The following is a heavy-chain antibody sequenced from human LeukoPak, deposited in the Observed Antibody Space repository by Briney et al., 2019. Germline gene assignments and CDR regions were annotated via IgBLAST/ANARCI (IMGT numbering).Heavy chain of an antibody. J-gene: IGHJ4*02. CDR3: AKDTDYRYYFDY. Sequence: PGGSLRLSCAASGFTFSSYAMSWVRQAPGKGLEWVSAISGSGGSTYYADSVKGRFTISRDNSENTLYLQMNSLRAEDTAVYYCAKDTDYRYYFDYWGQGTLVTVSS. V-gene: IGHV3-23*01. CDR1: GFTFSSYA. D-gene: IGHD4-11*01. CDR2: ISGSGGST.